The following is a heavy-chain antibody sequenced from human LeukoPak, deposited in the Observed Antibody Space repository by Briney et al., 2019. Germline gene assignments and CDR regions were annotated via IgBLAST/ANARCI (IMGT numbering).Heavy chain of an antibody. V-gene: IGHV3-48*03. CDR3: ARGGAAAGIQPSYGMDV. D-gene: IGHD6-13*01. Sequence: GRSLRLSCAASGFTFSSYEMNWVRQAPGKGLEWLSYISSSGSTIYYADSVKGRFTISRDNAKNSLYLQMNSLRAEDTAVYYCARGGAAAGIQPSYGMDVWGQGTTVTVSS. CDR1: GFTFSSYE. CDR2: ISSSGSTI. J-gene: IGHJ6*02.